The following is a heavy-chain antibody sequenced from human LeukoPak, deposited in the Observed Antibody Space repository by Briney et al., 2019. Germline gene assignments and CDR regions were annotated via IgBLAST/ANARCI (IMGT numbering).Heavy chain of an antibody. J-gene: IGHJ4*02. CDR1: GFTFSSYS. Sequence: GGSLRLSCAASGFTFSSYSMNWVRQAPGKGLEWVSSISSSSSYIYYADSVKGRFTISRDNAKNTLYLQMNNLRAEDTGVYYCTRDGSYKLDYWGQGILVTVSS. V-gene: IGHV3-21*01. D-gene: IGHD3-10*01. CDR2: ISSSSSYI. CDR3: TRDGSYKLDY.